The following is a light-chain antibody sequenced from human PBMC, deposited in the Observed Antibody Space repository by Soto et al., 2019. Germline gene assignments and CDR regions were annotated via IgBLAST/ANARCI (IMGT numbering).Light chain of an antibody. J-gene: IGKJ4*01. CDR2: DAS. CDR1: QSISSW. CDR3: QQYDSYPLT. Sequence: DIQMTQSPSTLSASLGDRVTITCRASQSISSWLAWYQQKPGKAPKLLIYDASSLESGVPSRFSGSGSGTDFTLTISRLEPEDFAVYYCQQYDSYPLTFGGGTKVDIK. V-gene: IGKV1-5*01.